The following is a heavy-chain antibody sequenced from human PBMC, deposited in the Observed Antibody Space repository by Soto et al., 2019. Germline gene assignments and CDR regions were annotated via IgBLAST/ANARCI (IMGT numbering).Heavy chain of an antibody. Sequence: SETLSLTCTVSGASISSNTYYWAWIRRPPGKGLECIGYIYYDGSTYYNPSLKSRLTISVDTSKNQFSLELSSVTAADTAVYYCAREAHCSAHLQNWFDSWGQGTLVTVSS. D-gene: IGHD6-25*01. J-gene: IGHJ5*01. CDR3: AREAHCSAHLQNWFDS. V-gene: IGHV4-39*07. CDR2: IYYDGST. CDR1: GASISSNTYY.